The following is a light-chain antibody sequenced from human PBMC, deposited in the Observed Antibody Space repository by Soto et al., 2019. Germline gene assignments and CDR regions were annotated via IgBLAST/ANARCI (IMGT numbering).Light chain of an antibody. CDR3: CSFTTSSTLV. CDR2: EVS. J-gene: IGLJ1*01. CDR1: SSDIGAYNH. Sequence: QSALTQPASVSGSPGQSITISCTGTSSDIGAYNHVSWYQQNPGKAPQLIIYEVSNRPSGLSNRFSASKSGNAASLTISGLQAEDEADYFCCSFTTSSTLVFGTGT. V-gene: IGLV2-14*01.